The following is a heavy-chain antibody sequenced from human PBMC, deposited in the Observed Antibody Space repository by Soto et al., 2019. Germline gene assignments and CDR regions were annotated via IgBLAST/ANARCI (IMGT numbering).Heavy chain of an antibody. D-gene: IGHD1-26*01. V-gene: IGHV4-59*11. J-gene: IGHJ6*02. CDR1: GGAICSPD. CDR3: ARDGREAAGMDV. CDR2: IYYRGST. Sequence: SATLSLTCSGSGGAICSPDWSYIRQALQKRREWIGQIYYRGSTNYNPSLRSRSTISVDASKSQFSLKLNSVTTADTAVYYCARDGREAAGMDVWGQGTKVT.